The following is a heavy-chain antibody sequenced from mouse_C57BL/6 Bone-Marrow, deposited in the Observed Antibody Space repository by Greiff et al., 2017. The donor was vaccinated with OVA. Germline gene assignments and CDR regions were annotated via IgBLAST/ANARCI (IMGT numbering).Heavy chain of an antibody. D-gene: IGHD2-4*01. J-gene: IGHJ3*01. CDR1: GYSITSGYY. Sequence: EVQLQESGPGLVKPSQSLSLTCSVTGYSITSGYYWNWIRQFPGNKLEWMGYISYDGSNNYNPSLKNRISITRDTSKNQFFLKLNSVTTEDTATYYCAPIYYDFFWFAYWGQGTLVTVSA. CDR3: APIYYDFFWFAY. V-gene: IGHV3-6*01. CDR2: ISYDGSN.